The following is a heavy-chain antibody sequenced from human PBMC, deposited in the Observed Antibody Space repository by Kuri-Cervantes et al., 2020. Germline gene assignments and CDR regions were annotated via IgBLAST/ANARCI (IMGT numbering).Heavy chain of an antibody. J-gene: IGHJ2*01. Sequence: SETLSLTCTVSGGSVSSGSYYWSWIRQPPGKGLEWIGYIYYSGSTNYNPSLKSRVTISVDTSKSQSSLKLSSVTAADTAVYYCARVRVGIVATIRYWYFDLWGRGTLVTVSS. V-gene: IGHV4-61*01. D-gene: IGHD5-12*01. CDR2: IYYSGST. CDR3: ARVRVGIVATIRYWYFDL. CDR1: GGSVSSGSYY.